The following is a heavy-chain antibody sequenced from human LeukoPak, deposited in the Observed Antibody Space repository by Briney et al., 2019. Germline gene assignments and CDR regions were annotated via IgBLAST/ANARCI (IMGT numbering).Heavy chain of an antibody. V-gene: IGHV4-38-2*02. J-gene: IGHJ6*03. D-gene: IGHD5-18*01. CDR2: IYHSGST. CDR1: DYSISSSYY. CDR3: ARAVIRASNGGSHYYYMDV. Sequence: SETLSLTCTVSDYSISSSYYWGWIRQPPGKGLEWFGIIYHSGSTYYNPSLKSRVTISVDTSKNQFSLKLSSVTAADTAVYYCARAVIRASNGGSHYYYMDVWGKGTTVIVSS.